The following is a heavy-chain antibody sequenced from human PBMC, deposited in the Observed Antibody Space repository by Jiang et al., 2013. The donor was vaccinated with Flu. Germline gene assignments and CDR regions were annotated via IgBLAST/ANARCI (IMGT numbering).Heavy chain of an antibody. J-gene: IGHJ4*02. Sequence: LLKPSETLSLTCAVYGGSFSGYYWSWIRQPPGKGLEWIGEINHSGSTNYNPSLKSRVTISVDTSKNQFSLKLSSVTAADTAVYYCARGGVLLWFGESLKYYFDYWGQGTLVTVSS. CDR2: INHSGST. V-gene: IGHV4-34*01. D-gene: IGHD3-10*01. CDR1: GGSFSGYY. CDR3: ARGGVLLWFGESLKYYFDY.